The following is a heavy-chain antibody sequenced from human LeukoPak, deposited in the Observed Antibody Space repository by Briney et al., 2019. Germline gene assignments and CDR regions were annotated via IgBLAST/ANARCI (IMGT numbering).Heavy chain of an antibody. CDR1: GGSFSGYY. Sequence: SETLSLTCAVYGGSFSGYYWSWLRQPPGKGLEWIGEINHSGSTNYNPSLKSRVTISVDTSKNQFSLKLSSVTAADTAVYYCARQELERWLYSRGYYFDYWGQGTLVTVSS. CDR2: INHSGST. CDR3: ARQELERWLYSRGYYFDY. D-gene: IGHD5-24*01. J-gene: IGHJ4*02. V-gene: IGHV4-34*01.